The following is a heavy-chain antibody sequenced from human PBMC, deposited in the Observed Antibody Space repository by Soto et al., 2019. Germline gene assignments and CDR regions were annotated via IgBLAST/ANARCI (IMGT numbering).Heavy chain of an antibody. Sequence: EVQLVESGGDLVQPGRSLRLSCAASGFIFDDYVMHWVRQAPGKGLEWVSAISWNGGSTGYADSVKGRFTISRDNAKKSLYLQMNRLRSKDTALYYCAKGGRFSLVTADDYRGQGTLVTVSS. CDR3: AKGGRFSLVTADDY. J-gene: IGHJ4*02. CDR2: ISWNGGST. V-gene: IGHV3-9*01. D-gene: IGHD2-21*02. CDR1: GFIFDDYV.